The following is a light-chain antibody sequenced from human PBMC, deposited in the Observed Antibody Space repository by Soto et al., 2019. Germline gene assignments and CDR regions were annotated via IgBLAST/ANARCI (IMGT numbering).Light chain of an antibody. J-gene: IGKJ4*01. CDR2: STS. Sequence: DIQMTQSPSTLSESVGDRVTITCRASQGIGTDLGWYRQKPGRAPERLIYSTSSLQSGVPSRFSGSESGTEFTLTINSLQPDDFATYYCQQFNNYPRTFGGGTKVDIK. CDR1: QGIGTD. V-gene: IGKV1-17*01. CDR3: QQFNNYPRT.